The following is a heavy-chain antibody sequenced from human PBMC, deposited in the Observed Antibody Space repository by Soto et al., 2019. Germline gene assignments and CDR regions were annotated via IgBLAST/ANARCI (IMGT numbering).Heavy chain of an antibody. CDR1: GFTFSDHY. Sequence: PGGSLRLSCAASGFTFSDHYMDWVRQAPGKGLEWVSAISGSGGSTYYADSVKGRFTISRDNSKNTLYLQMNSLRAEDTAVYYCAKLAAAQLVRLFDYWGQGTLVTVSS. D-gene: IGHD6-13*01. J-gene: IGHJ4*02. V-gene: IGHV3-23*01. CDR3: AKLAAAQLVRLFDY. CDR2: ISGSGGST.